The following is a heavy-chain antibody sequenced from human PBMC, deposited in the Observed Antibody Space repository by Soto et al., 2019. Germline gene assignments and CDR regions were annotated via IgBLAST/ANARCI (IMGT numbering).Heavy chain of an antibody. Sequence: GGSLRLSCAASGFTFISFALSWVRQAPGKGLEWVSAISGSGDGTDYAASVKGRFTISRDNSKNTLYLQMNSLRAEDTAVYYCAGPGYSSQDYWGQGALVTVSS. J-gene: IGHJ4*02. CDR3: AGPGYSSQDY. CDR1: GFTFISFA. CDR2: ISGSGDGT. D-gene: IGHD5-18*01. V-gene: IGHV3-23*01.